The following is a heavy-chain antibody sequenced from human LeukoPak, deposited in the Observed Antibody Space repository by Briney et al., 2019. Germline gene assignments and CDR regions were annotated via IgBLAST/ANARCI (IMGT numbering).Heavy chain of an antibody. Sequence: GGSLRLSCAVSGISLSNYGMSWVRQAPGKGLEWVAGISGSGGSTNYADSVKGRFTIYRDNPKNTLYLQMNRLRDEDTAVYFCAKRGVVIRVILVGFHKEAYYFDSWGQGALVTVSS. CDR3: AKRGVVIRVILVGFHKEAYYFDS. D-gene: IGHD3-22*01. CDR1: GISLSNYG. V-gene: IGHV3-23*01. CDR2: ISGSGGST. J-gene: IGHJ4*02.